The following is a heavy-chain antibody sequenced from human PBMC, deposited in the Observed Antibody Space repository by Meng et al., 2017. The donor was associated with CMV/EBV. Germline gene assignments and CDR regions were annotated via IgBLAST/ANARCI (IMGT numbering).Heavy chain of an antibody. CDR1: GYTFTSYG. CDR2: ISAYNGNT. CDR3: AQTIAAAGTSWFDP. V-gene: IGHV1-18*01. D-gene: IGHD6-13*01. J-gene: IGHJ5*02. Sequence: KVSCKASGYTFTSYGISWVRQAPGQGLEWMGWISAYNGNTNYAQKLQGRVTVTTDTSTSTAYMELRSLRSDDTAVYYCAQTIAAAGTSWFDPWGQGTLVTVSS.